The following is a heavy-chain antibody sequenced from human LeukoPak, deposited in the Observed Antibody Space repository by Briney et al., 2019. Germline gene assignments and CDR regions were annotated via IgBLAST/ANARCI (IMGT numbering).Heavy chain of an antibody. V-gene: IGHV3-48*01. J-gene: IGHJ4*02. D-gene: IGHD5-18*01. CDR2: ISSSSSTI. CDR1: GFTFSSYA. Sequence: QPGGSLRLSCAASGFTFSSYAMSWVRQAPGKGLEWVSYISSSSSTIYYADSAKGRFTISRDNAKNSLYLQMNSLRAEDTAVYYCASLGYSYGKGVFDYWGQGTLVTVSS. CDR3: ASLGYSYGKGVFDY.